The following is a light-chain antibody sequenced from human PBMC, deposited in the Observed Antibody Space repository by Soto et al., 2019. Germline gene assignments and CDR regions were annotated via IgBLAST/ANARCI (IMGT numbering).Light chain of an antibody. Sequence: EIVLTQSPGTLSLSPGERATLSCRASQGIGDTLAWYQHKPGQTPRLLIYGASTRATNIPTRFSGSGSGTEFTLTISSLQSEDFAVYYCHQYHNWPITFGQGTRLEIK. CDR3: HQYHNWPIT. J-gene: IGKJ5*01. V-gene: IGKV3-15*01. CDR2: GAS. CDR1: QGIGDT.